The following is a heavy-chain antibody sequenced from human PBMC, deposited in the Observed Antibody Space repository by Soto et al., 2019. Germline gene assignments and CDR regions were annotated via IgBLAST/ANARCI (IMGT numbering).Heavy chain of an antibody. Sequence: PGGSLRLSCEASGFTFSCYGMHWVRQAPGKGLEWVAVIWYDGSVKYYADSVKGRFTVSRDNSKSTLYLQMNSLRADDTAVYYCAKEIKPSGMDVWGQGTTVTVSS. V-gene: IGHV3-33*06. J-gene: IGHJ6*02. CDR1: GFTFSCYG. CDR2: IWYDGSVK. CDR3: AKEIKPSGMDV.